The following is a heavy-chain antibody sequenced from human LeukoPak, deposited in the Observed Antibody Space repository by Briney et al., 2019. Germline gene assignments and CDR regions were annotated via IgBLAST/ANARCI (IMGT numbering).Heavy chain of an antibody. V-gene: IGHV4-59*08. D-gene: IGHD3-10*01. CDR1: SEFLSGFY. Sequence: PSETMSLTSTVASEFLSGFYWNWIRQSPGKGLEWIGYIYYSGSTNYNPSLKTRVPIPIDTSKNQFSLKLSPVTAAATAVYTVAGHQLVPAFDIWGQGTMGTVSS. CDR2: IYYSGST. CDR3: AGHQLVPAFDI. J-gene: IGHJ3*02.